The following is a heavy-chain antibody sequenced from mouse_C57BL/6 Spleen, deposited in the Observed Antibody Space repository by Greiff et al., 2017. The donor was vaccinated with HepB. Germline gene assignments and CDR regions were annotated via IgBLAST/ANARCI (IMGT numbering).Heavy chain of an antibody. J-gene: IGHJ1*03. D-gene: IGHD1-1*01. CDR2: INPGSGGT. V-gene: IGHV1-54*01. Sequence: QVQLQQSGAELVRPGTSVKVSCKASGYAFTNYLIEWVKQRPGQGLEWIGVINPGSGGTNYNEKLKGKATLTADKSSSTVYMQLSSLTSEDSAVYFCARRDYYGSSYWWYFDVWGTGPTVTVSS. CDR3: ARRDYYGSSYWWYFDV. CDR1: GYAFTNYL.